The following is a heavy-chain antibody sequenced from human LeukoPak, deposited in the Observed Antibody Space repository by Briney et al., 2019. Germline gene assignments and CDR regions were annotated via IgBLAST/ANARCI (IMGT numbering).Heavy chain of an antibody. CDR3: ARGDDFWSGYRPLYYYYGMDA. CDR2: IWYDGSNK. V-gene: IGHV3-33*01. D-gene: IGHD3-3*01. J-gene: IGHJ6*02. Sequence: GRSLRLSCAASGFTFSSYGMHWVRQAPGKGLEWVAVIWYDGSNKYYADSVKGRFTISRDNSKNTLYLQMNSLRAEDTAVYYCARGDDFWSGYRPLYYYYGMDAWGQGTTVTVSS. CDR1: GFTFSSYG.